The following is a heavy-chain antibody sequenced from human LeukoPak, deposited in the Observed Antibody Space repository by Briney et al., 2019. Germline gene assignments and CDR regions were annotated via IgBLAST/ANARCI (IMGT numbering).Heavy chain of an antibody. CDR3: AITYYYDSSGYYIPSAYFDY. D-gene: IGHD3-22*01. V-gene: IGHV4-39*07. CDR2: IYYSGST. CDR1: GGSISSSSYY. Sequence: SETLSLTCTVSGGSISSSSYYWGWIRQPPGKGLEWIGSIYYSGSTYYNPSLKSRVTISVDTSKNQFSLKLSSVTAADTAVYYCAITYYYDSSGYYIPSAYFDYWGQGTLVTVSS. J-gene: IGHJ4*02.